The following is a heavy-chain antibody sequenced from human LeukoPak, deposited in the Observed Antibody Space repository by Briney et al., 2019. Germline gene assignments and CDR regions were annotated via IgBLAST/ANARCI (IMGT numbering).Heavy chain of an antibody. CDR2: ISSSSSYI. CDR3: ARGLVQDVGLDY. V-gene: IGHV3-21*01. Sequence: GGSLRLSCAASGFTFSSYSMNWVRQAPGKGLEWVSSISSSSSYIYYADPVKGRFTISRDNAKNSLYLQMNSLRAEDTAVYYCARGLVQDVGLDYWGQGTLVTVSS. D-gene: IGHD6-6*01. J-gene: IGHJ4*02. CDR1: GFTFSSYS.